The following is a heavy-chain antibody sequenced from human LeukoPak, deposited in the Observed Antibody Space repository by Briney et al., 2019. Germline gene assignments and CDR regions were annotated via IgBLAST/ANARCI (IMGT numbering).Heavy chain of an antibody. CDR3: AKDRETTSSGTFDS. J-gene: IGHJ4*02. D-gene: IGHD6-13*01. CDR2: VSEDGTNE. CDR1: GFTFTSYG. Sequence: GGSLGLSCAASGFTFTSYGMHCVRQAPGKGLEWVAFVSEDGTNEKYADSVKGRFTISRDNSNNTLYLQMNSLRAEDTGIYYCAKDRETTSSGTFDSWGQGTLVTVSS. V-gene: IGHV3-30*18.